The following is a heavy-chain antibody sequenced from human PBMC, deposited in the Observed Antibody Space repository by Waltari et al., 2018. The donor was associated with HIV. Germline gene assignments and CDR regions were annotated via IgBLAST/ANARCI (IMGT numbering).Heavy chain of an antibody. CDR1: GGSITSGDYY. Sequence: QVQLQESGPGLVKPSQTLSLTCTVPGGSITSGDYYWTWIRQPAGKGLEWVGRVYTSGGPNYNPSLRSRVTMSLDTSKNQFSLKLTSVTAADTAVYYCARGLDILTGHYHWFLDVWGRGTLVTVSS. V-gene: IGHV4-61*02. CDR3: ARGLDILTGHYHWFLDV. CDR2: VYTSGGP. J-gene: IGHJ2*01. D-gene: IGHD3-9*01.